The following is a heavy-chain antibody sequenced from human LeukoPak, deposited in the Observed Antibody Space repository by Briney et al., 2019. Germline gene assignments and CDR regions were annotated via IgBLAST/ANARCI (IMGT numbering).Heavy chain of an antibody. CDR1: GFTLSSYE. D-gene: IGHD6-19*01. CDR3: TRNSGWYGIS. Sequence: GGSLRLSCTVSGFTLSSYEMTWIRQAPGKGLEWVSSIEYSETSTHYADSVKGRFTISRDNSKNTLYLQLNSLSDEATAVYFCTRNSGWYGISWGQGTLVTVSS. V-gene: IGHV3-23*01. J-gene: IGHJ4*02. CDR2: IEYSETST.